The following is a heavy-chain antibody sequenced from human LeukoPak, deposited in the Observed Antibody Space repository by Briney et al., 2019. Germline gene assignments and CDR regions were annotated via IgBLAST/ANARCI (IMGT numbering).Heavy chain of an antibody. CDR1: VFTFSRFTFSDYS. V-gene: IGHV3-21*01. D-gene: IGHD4-11*01. J-gene: IGHJ6*02. Sequence: PGGSLRLSCTASVFTFSRFTFSDYSMNWVRQAPGKGLEWVSSISSSSDYIYYADSVKGRFTISRDNARNSLYLQMNSLRAEDTAVYYCARDWGMTTVRSNYYGMDVWGQGTTVTVSS. CDR2: ISSSSDYI. CDR3: ARDWGMTTVRSNYYGMDV.